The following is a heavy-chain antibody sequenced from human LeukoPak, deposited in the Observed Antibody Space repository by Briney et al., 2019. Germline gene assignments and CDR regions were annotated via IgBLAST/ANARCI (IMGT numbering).Heavy chain of an antibody. CDR2: INHSGST. V-gene: IGHV4-34*01. Sequence: SETLSLTCAVYGGSLSGYYWSWIRQPPGKGLEWIGEINHSGSTNYNPSLKSRVTISVDTSKNQFSLKLSSMTAADTAVYYCARLYGYQLLTYYYYYMDVWGKGTTVTISS. J-gene: IGHJ6*03. CDR3: ARLYGYQLLTYYYYYMDV. CDR1: GGSLSGYY. D-gene: IGHD2-2*01.